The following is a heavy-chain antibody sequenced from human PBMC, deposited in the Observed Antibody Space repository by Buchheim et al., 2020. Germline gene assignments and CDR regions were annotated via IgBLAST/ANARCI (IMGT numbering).Heavy chain of an antibody. CDR2: ISNDESNK. J-gene: IGHJ4*02. V-gene: IGHV3-30-3*01. CDR3: AREIVVPSKLTGAPRRKYFDY. CDR1: GFILSSYA. D-gene: IGHD1-20*01. Sequence: QVQLVESGGGVVQPGRSLRLSCAASGFILSSYAMHWVRQSPGKGLEWVAVISNDESNKNYADSVKGRFTISRANSKKTLYLQMNSLRTADTAVYYCAREIVVPSKLTGAPRRKYFDYWGQGTL.